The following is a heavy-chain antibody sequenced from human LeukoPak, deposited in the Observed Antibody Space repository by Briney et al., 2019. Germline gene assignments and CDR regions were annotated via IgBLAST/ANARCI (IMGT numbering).Heavy chain of an antibody. V-gene: IGHV3-21*01. CDR2: ISSSSSYI. Sequence: GGSLRLSCAASGFTFSSYSMNWVRQAPGKGLEWVSSISSSSSYIYYADSVKGRFTISRDNAKNSLYLQMNSLRAEDTAVYYCANRAAMVIGPYYYYYMDVWGKGTTVTVSS. CDR3: ANRAAMVIGPYYYYYMDV. D-gene: IGHD5-18*01. J-gene: IGHJ6*03. CDR1: GFTFSSYS.